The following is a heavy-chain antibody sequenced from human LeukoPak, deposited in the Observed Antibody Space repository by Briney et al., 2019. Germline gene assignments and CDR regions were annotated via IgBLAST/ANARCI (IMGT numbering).Heavy chain of an antibody. J-gene: IGHJ2*01. V-gene: IGHV3-23*01. CDR2: IRGSGGST. Sequence: PGGSLRLSCAASGFTFRNYAMSWVRQAPGKGLEWVSAIRGSGGSTYYADSVKGRFTISRDSSRNTLFLHMNTLRAEDTAIYYCAKDRTVGASYWYFDLWGHGTLVTVSS. CDR3: AKDRTVGASYWYFDL. CDR1: GFTFRNYA. D-gene: IGHD1-26*01.